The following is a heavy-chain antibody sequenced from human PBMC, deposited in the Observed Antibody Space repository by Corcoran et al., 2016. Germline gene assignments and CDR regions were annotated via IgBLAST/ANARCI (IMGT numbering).Heavy chain of an antibody. CDR3: ARGGRGTAARPWYYYYGMDV. CDR1: GFTFSSYS. CDR2: ISSSSSTI. D-gene: IGHD6-6*01. V-gene: IGHV3-48*04. Sequence: EVQLVESGGGLVQPGGSLRLSCAASGFTFSSYSMNWVRQAPGKGLEWVSYISSSSSTIYYADSVKGRFTISRDNAKNSLYLQMNSLRAEDTAVYYCARGGRGTAARPWYYYYGMDVWGQGTTVTVSS. J-gene: IGHJ6*02.